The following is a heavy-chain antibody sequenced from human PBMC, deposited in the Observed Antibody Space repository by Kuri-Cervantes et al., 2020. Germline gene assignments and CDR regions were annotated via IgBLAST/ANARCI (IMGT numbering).Heavy chain of an antibody. CDR2: ISYDGSNK. CDR1: GFTFSSYA. Sequence: GGSLRLSCAASGFTFSSYAMHWVRQAPGKGLEWVAVISYDGSNKYYADSVKGRFTISRDNSKNTLYLQMNSLRAEDTAVYYCARDQRYSSSWYPYYYYYGMDVWGQGTTVTVSS. CDR3: ARDQRYSSSWYPYYYYYGMDV. D-gene: IGHD6-13*01. V-gene: IGHV3-30-3*01. J-gene: IGHJ6*02.